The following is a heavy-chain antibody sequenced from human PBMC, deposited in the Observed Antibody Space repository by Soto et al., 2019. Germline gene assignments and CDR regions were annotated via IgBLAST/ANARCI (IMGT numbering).Heavy chain of an antibody. J-gene: IGHJ1*01. CDR2: IYWDADK. CDR3: ALLAYYYDSSGFSSSAEYFHH. CDR1: GFSLSTSGVG. D-gene: IGHD3-22*01. Sequence: QITLKESGPTLVKPTQTLTLTCTFSGFSLSTSGVGVGWIRQPPGKALEWLALIYWDADKRYSPSLKSRLTLPKRTSIHLVVLTITNMDPVDTATYYCALLAYYYDSSGFSSSAEYFHHWGQGTLVTVSS. V-gene: IGHV2-5*02.